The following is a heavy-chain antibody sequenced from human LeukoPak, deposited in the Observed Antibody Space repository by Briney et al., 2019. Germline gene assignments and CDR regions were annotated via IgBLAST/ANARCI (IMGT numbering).Heavy chain of an antibody. CDR2: ISYDGSNK. CDR3: VMVYTWLGLFDY. CDR1: GFTFSTSA. Sequence: PGRSLRLSCAASGFTFSTSAMHWVRQAPGKGLEWVALISYDGSNKYYADSVKGRFTISRDNSKNTLYLQMNSLRAEDAAVYYCVMVYTWLGLFDYWGQGTLVTVSS. J-gene: IGHJ4*02. D-gene: IGHD6-19*01. V-gene: IGHV3-30-3*01.